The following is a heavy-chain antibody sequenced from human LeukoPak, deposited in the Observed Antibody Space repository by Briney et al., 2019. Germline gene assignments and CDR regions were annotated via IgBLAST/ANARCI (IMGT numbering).Heavy chain of an antibody. D-gene: IGHD3-22*01. CDR2: ISSNSSYI. CDR3: ARLRGTTVIWFDP. V-gene: IGHV3-21*01. CDR1: GFTFSSYS. J-gene: IGHJ5*02. Sequence: PGGSLRLSCAASGFTFSSYSMNWVRQAPGKGLEWVSSISSNSSYIYYADSVKGRFTISRDNAKNSLYLQMNSMRAEDTAVYYCARLRGTTVIWFDPWGQGTLVTVSS.